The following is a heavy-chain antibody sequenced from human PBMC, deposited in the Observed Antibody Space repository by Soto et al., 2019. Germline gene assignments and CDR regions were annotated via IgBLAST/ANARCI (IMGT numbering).Heavy chain of an antibody. Sequence: EVQLVESGGGLVQPGGSLRLSCAASGFTFSSYSMNWVRQAPGKGLEWVSYISSSSSTIYYAGSVKGRFTISRDNAKNSLYLQMNSLRDEDTAVYYCARGEGLYCSSTGCYTLVGYGMDVWGQGTTVTVSS. D-gene: IGHD2-2*02. V-gene: IGHV3-48*02. J-gene: IGHJ6*02. CDR1: GFTFSSYS. CDR3: ARGEGLYCSSTGCYTLVGYGMDV. CDR2: ISSSSSTI.